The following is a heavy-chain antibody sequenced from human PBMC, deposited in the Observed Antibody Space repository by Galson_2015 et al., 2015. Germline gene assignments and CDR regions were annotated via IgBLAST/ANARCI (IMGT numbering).Heavy chain of an antibody. V-gene: IGHV4-39*01. CDR2: IDDSGSA. CDR3: ARLLRPPPHYYFDN. Sequence: SETLSLTCSVSGGSISSSSYHWGWIRQPPGKGLEWIGSIDDSGSAYYNPSLRSRVTISVDTSKDQFSLKLSSVTAADTAVYYCARLLRPPPHYYFDNWGQGTLVTVSS. J-gene: IGHJ4*02. CDR1: GGSISSSSYH.